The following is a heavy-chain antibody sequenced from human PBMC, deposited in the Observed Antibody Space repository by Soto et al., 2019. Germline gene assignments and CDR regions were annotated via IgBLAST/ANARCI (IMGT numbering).Heavy chain of an antibody. Sequence: SVKVSFKASGYTFTSYDINWVRQATGQGLEWMGWMNPNSGNTGYAQKFQGRVTMTRNTSISTAYMELSSLRSEDTAVYYCASTNPIAARQDYYYGMDVWGQGTTVTVSS. CDR1: GYTFTSYD. CDR2: MNPNSGNT. CDR3: ASTNPIAARQDYYYGMDV. J-gene: IGHJ6*02. V-gene: IGHV1-8*01. D-gene: IGHD6-6*01.